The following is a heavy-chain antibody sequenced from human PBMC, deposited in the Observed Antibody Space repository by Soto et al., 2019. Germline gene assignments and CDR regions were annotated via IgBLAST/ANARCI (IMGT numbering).Heavy chain of an antibody. CDR3: ATRYSGSYYFDY. J-gene: IGHJ4*02. D-gene: IGHD5-12*01. Sequence: RGESLKISCKASGYSFTDYWIAWVRQLPGKGPEWMGLIYPGDSDARYNPSFQGQVTISADKSITTIYLQWSSLKASDTAMYYCATRYSGSYYFDYWGQGTLVTVSS. V-gene: IGHV5-51*01. CDR1: GYSFTDYW. CDR2: IYPGDSDA.